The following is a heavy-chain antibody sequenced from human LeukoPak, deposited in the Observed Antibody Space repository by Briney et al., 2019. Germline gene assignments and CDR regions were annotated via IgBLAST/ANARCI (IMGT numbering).Heavy chain of an antibody. V-gene: IGHV3-21*01. D-gene: IGHD3-22*01. CDR2: ISTSSSYI. CDR1: GFTFSSYS. CDR3: ARDHRGSPNYDSRGPLDY. J-gene: IGHJ4*02. Sequence: GGSLRLSCAASGFTFSSYSMNWVRQAPGKGLEWVSSISTSSSYIYYADSVKGRFTISRDNAMNSLYLQMNSLRAEDTAVYYCARDHRGSPNYDSRGPLDYWGQGTLVTVSS.